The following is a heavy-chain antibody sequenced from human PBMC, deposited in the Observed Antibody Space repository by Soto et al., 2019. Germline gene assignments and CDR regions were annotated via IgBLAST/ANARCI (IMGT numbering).Heavy chain of an antibody. V-gene: IGHV4-4*02. CDR3: ASRDPGTSVDY. J-gene: IGHJ4*02. CDR1: GVSFTSNNW. D-gene: IGHD1-7*01. CDR2: IYRTGST. Sequence: SETLSLTCAVSGVSFTSNNWWTCVRQPPGQGLEWIGEIYRTGSTNYNPSLKSRVTISLDKSENQFSLKVTSLTAADTAVYYCASRDPGTSVDYWGQGTLVTVSP.